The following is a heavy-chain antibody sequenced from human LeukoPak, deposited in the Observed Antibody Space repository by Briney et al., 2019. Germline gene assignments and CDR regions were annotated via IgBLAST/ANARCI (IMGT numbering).Heavy chain of an antibody. J-gene: IGHJ2*01. CDR3: ARVISSWSFWYSVL. CDR2: INWNGGST. D-gene: IGHD6-13*01. V-gene: IGHV3-20*04. CDR1: GFTFDDYG. Sequence: GGSLRLSCAASGFTFDDYGMSWVRQVPGKGLEWVSGINWNGGSTGYADSVKGRFTISRDNAKNSLYLQMNSLRAEDTALYYCARVISSWSFWYSVLWGRGTFVTVSS.